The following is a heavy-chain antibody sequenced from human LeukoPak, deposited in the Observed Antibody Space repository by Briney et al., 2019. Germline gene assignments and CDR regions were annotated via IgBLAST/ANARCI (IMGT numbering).Heavy chain of an antibody. J-gene: IGHJ4*02. CDR2: ISGSSSYI. V-gene: IGHV3-21*04. CDR1: GFTFSSYS. CDR3: AKDRAWGAFDY. D-gene: IGHD1-26*01. Sequence: GGSLXLSCAASGFTFSSYSMNWVRQAPGKGLEWVSSISGSSSYIYYADSVKGRFTISRDNSKNILFLQMNSLRAEDTAIYYCAKDRAWGAFDYWGQGTLVTVSS.